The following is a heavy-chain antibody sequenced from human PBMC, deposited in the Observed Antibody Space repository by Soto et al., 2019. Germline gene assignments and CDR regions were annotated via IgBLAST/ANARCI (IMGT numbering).Heavy chain of an antibody. V-gene: IGHV1-3*01. CDR1: GYTFSDYG. J-gene: IGHJ4*02. D-gene: IGHD2-2*02. Sequence: QVHLVQSGAEVKTPGASVTISCKASGYTFSDYGIHWIRQAPGQRPEWLGWILCLNDRKEYSQKFQGRISLTRDTSASTADMGLSRLRSEDTAVYYCARGSRTCTEKTCYTDFDFWGQGS. CDR3: ARGSRTCTEKTCYTDFDF. CDR2: ILCLNDRK.